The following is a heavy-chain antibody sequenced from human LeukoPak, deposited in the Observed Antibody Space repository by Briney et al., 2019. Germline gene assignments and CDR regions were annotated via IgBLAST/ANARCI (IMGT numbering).Heavy chain of an antibody. CDR1: GFTVSSNY. Sequence: GGSLRLSCGASGFTVSSNYMSWVRQAPGKGLEWVSVIYSGGSTYYADSVKGRFTISRDNSKNTLYLQMNSLRAEDTAVYYCARDPPITIFGVVPGDYWGQGTLVTVSS. V-gene: IGHV3-66*01. CDR2: IYSGGST. CDR3: ARDPPITIFGVVPGDY. J-gene: IGHJ4*02. D-gene: IGHD3-3*01.